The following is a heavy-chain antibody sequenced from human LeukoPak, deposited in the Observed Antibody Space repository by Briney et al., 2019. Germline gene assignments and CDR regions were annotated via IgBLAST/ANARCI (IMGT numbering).Heavy chain of an antibody. CDR2: IKGRTDGGTT. CDR1: GFTFSSYS. CDR3: TASRGVATFLY. D-gene: IGHD3-10*01. Sequence: GGSLRLSCAASGFTFSSYSMNWVRQAPGKGLEWVGRIKGRTDGGTTDYAAPVKGRFTISRDDSKNTLYLQMNSLKTEDTGVYYCTASRGVATFLYWGQGTEVTVSS. V-gene: IGHV3-15*01. J-gene: IGHJ4*02.